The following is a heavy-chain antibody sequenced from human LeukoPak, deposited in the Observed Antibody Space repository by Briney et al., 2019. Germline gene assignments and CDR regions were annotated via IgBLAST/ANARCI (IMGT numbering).Heavy chain of an antibody. CDR2: AYGDGSSQ. D-gene: IGHD4-11*01. CDR1: GFPFSGYG. V-gene: IGHV3-33*01. Sequence: GGSLRLSCAASGFPFSGYGMHWVRQAPGKGLEGVAVAYGDGSSQYSADSVKGRFSISKDISKNTLSLQMNSLRAEDTAVYSCATGGNFYYSHWGQGTLVNVSS. CDR3: ATGGNFYYSH. J-gene: IGHJ1*01.